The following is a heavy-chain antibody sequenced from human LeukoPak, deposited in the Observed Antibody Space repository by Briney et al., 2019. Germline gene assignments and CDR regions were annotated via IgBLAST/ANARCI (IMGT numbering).Heavy chain of an antibody. CDR1: GSSISNGDY. Sequence: SETLSLTCAVSGSSISNGDYWVWIREPPGRGLERIGSLYHTDSAYYNTSLRSRVSMSVDTSKNQFSLTLNFVTAADSAVYYCARQHDSYYYYYIDVWGSGTRVTVSS. V-gene: IGHV4-38-2*01. CDR3: ARQHDSYYYYYIDV. J-gene: IGHJ6*03. CDR2: LYHTDSA.